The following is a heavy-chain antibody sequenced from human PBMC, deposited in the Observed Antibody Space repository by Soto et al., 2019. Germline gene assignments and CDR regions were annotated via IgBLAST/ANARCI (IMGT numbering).Heavy chain of an antibody. V-gene: IGHV4-4*07. D-gene: IGHD3-3*01. J-gene: IGHJ4*02. CDR1: GGSISNYY. Sequence: LSLTCTVSGGSISNYYCNWIRQPAGKGLEWIGRIDTSGSTNYNPSLKSRVTMSVDTSKQEFSLKLSSVTAADTALYYCARGGQDFWSGPFDYWGRGALVTVSS. CDR2: IDTSGST. CDR3: ARGGQDFWSGPFDY.